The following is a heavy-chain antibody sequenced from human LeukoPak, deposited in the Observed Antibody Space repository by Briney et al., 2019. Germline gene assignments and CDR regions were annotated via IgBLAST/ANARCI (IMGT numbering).Heavy chain of an antibody. Sequence: PGGSLRLSCAASGFTFSSYGMHWVRQAPGKGLEWVAFIRYDGSNKYYADSVKGRFTISRDNSKNTLYLQMNSLRAEDTAVYYCARGHYGSGTYSLDYWGQGTLVTVSS. D-gene: IGHD3-10*01. CDR2: IRYDGSNK. J-gene: IGHJ4*02. V-gene: IGHV3-30*02. CDR3: ARGHYGSGTYSLDY. CDR1: GFTFSSYG.